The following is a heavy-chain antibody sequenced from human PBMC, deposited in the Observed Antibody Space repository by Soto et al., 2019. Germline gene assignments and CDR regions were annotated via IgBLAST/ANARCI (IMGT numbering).Heavy chain of an antibody. V-gene: IGHV1-69*01. Sequence: QVQLVQSGAEVRKPGSSVKVSCKASGGTFSRHAISWVRQAPGQGLEWMGGIIPIFGTANHAQKFQGRVTIIADESTSTVYMELSSLRSEDTAVYYCAREPGGAVDLSAFDIWGQGTMVTVSS. CDR2: IIPIFGTA. CDR3: AREPGGAVDLSAFDI. CDR1: GGTFSRHA. D-gene: IGHD6-19*01. J-gene: IGHJ3*02.